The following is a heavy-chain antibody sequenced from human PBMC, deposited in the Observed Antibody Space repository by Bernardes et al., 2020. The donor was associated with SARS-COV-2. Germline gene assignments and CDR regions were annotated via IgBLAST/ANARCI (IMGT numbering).Heavy chain of an antibody. CDR1: GYTFTSYV. CDR2: ISAYNGNT. J-gene: IGHJ5*02. D-gene: IGHD3-16*02. Sequence: ASVKVSCKASGYTFTSYVISWVRQAPGQGLEWMGWISAYNGNTNYAQKLQGRVTMTTDTSTSTAYMELRSLRSDDTAVYYCARALHGDYIWGSYLYWFDPWGQGTLVTVSS. V-gene: IGHV1-18*01. CDR3: ARALHGDYIWGSYLYWFDP.